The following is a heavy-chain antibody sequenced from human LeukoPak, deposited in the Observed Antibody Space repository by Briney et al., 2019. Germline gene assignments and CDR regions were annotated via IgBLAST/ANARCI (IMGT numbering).Heavy chain of an antibody. CDR1: GGTFSSYA. D-gene: IGHD4-11*01. CDR2: IIPIFGTA. CDR3: ARDGTTYNWFDP. J-gene: IGHJ5*02. V-gene: IGHV1-69*01. Sequence: GASVKVSCKASGGTFSSYAVSWVRQAPGQGLEWMGGIIPIFGTANYAQKFQGRVTITADESTSTAYMELSSLRSEDTAVYYCARDGTTYNWFDPWGQGTLVTVSS.